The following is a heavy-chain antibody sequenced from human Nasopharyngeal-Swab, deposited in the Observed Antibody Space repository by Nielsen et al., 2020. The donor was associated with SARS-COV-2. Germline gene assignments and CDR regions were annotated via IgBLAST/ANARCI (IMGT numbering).Heavy chain of an antibody. CDR2: IYYSGST. CDR1: GGSISSYY. V-gene: IGHV4-59*01. Sequence: GSLRLSCTVSGGSISSYYWSWIRQPPGKGLEWIGYIYYSGSTNYNPSLKSRVTISVDTSKNQFSLKLSSVTAADTAVYYCAREGTGGGYAYWGQGTLVTVSS. J-gene: IGHJ4*02. CDR3: AREGTGGGYAY. D-gene: IGHD2-15*01.